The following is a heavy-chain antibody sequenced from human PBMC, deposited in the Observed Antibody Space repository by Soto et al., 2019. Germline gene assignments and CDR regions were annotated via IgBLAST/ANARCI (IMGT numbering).Heavy chain of an antibody. CDR1: GGSISSSSYY. J-gene: IGHJ4*01. V-gene: IGHV4-39*01. CDR3: ARHDGFSSGWIFDY. Sequence: SETLSLTCTVSGGSISSSSYYWGWIRQPPGKGLEWIGSIYYSGSTYYNPSLKSRVTISVDTSKNQFSLKLSSVTAADTAVYYCARHDGFSSGWIFDYWGHGTLVTVSS. D-gene: IGHD6-19*01. CDR2: IYYSGST.